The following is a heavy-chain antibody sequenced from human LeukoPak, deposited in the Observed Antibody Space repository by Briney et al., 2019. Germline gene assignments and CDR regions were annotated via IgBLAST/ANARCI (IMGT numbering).Heavy chain of an antibody. CDR3: ARDLESIDY. J-gene: IGHJ4*02. Sequence: GGSLRLSCAGSGFTFSSYGMHWVRQAPGKGLEWVAVISYDGSNKYYADSVKGRFTISRDNSKNTLYLQMNSLRAEDTAVYYCARDLESIDYWGQGTLVTVSS. CDR1: GFTFSSYG. V-gene: IGHV3-30*03. CDR2: ISYDGSNK. D-gene: IGHD3-3*01.